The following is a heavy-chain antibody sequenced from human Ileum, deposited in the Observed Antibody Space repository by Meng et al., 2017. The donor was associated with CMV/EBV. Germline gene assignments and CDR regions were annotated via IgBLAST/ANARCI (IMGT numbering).Heavy chain of an antibody. D-gene: IGHD1-1*01. CDR2: IKGDGSYA. Sequence: GESPKTPRAASGFTLSGYWMHWVRQGPGKGLVWVSRIKGDGSYANHADPVQGRFTFSRDNAKNTLFLQMSSLRGKDTGVHYCVRDGHHWNFDYWGQGTLVTVSS. CDR1: GFTLSGYW. CDR3: VRDGHHWNFDY. V-gene: IGHV3-74*01. J-gene: IGHJ4*02.